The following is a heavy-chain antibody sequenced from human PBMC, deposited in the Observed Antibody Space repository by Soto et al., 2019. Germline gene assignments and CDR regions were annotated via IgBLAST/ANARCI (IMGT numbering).Heavy chain of an antibody. CDR1: GGSVSIVSSY. J-gene: IGHJ4*02. D-gene: IGHD3-3*01. Sequence: QVQLQESGPGLVKPSETLSLSCTVPGGSVSIVSSYWTWLRQPPGKGLESIGFVHYTGSIHYSPSLESRATISVDTSRNQFSLSLTSVTPADTAVYYCAKGHDDAKVHYWGQGILVTVSS. V-gene: IGHV4-61*01. CDR3: AKGHDDAKVHY. CDR2: VHYTGSI.